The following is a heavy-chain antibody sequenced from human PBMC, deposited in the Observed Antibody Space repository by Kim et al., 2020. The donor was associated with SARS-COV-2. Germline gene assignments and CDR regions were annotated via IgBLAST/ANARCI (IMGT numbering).Heavy chain of an antibody. J-gene: IGHJ5*02. CDR2: IYYSRST. D-gene: IGHD6-19*01. CDR3: ARVASSIAVAVAFDP. V-gene: IGHV4-59*01. Sequence: SETLSLTCTVSGVSIRSYYWSWIRQPPGKGLEWIGYIYYSRSTNYNPSLKSRVTLTVDTSKNQFSLKLSSVTAADTAVYYCARVASSIAVAVAFDPWGQGTLVTDSS. CDR1: GVSIRSYY.